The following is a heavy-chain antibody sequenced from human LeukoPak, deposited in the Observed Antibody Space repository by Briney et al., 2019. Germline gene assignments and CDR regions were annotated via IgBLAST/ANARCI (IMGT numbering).Heavy chain of an antibody. Sequence: TGGSLRLSCAASGXTFDDYAMHWVRQAPGKGLEWVCLISGDGGDTYYADSVKGRFTISRDNSRNSLHLQMNSLRTEDTALYYCAKDITGFYWDWGQGTLVTVSS. V-gene: IGHV3-43*02. CDR2: ISGDGGDT. D-gene: IGHD2/OR15-2a*01. J-gene: IGHJ4*02. CDR3: AKDITGFYWD. CDR1: GXTFDDYA.